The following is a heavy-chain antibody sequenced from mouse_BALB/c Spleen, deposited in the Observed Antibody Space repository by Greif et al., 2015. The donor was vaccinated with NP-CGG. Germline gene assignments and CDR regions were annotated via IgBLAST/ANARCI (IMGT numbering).Heavy chain of an antibody. Sequence: VKLMESGAELMKPGASVKISCKATGYTFSSYWIEGVKQRPGHGLEWIGEILPGSGSTNYNEKFKGKATFTADTSSNTAYMQLSSLTSEDSAVYYCARKDGNYIYYAMDYWGQGTSVTVSS. D-gene: IGHD2-1*01. CDR3: ARKDGNYIYYAMDY. V-gene: IGHV1-9*01. CDR1: GYTFSSYW. CDR2: ILPGSGST. J-gene: IGHJ4*01.